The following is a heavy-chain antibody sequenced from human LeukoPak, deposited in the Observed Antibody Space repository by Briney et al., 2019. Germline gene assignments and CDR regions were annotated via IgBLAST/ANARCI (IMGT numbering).Heavy chain of an antibody. CDR3: AKAGMGYYDSGSYYD. V-gene: IGHV3-23*01. CDR2: ISGSGGNT. Sequence: GGSLRLSCEASGFTFSHFGMHWVRQAPGKGLEWVAAISGSGGNTYYADSVKGRFTISRDNSKNTLFLQMNSLRAEDTAVYYCAKAGMGYYDSGSYYDWGQGTLVTVSS. J-gene: IGHJ4*02. CDR1: GFTFSHFG. D-gene: IGHD3-22*01.